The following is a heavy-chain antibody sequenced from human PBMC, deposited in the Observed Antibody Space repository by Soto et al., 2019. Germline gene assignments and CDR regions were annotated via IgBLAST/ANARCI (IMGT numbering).Heavy chain of an antibody. CDR3: AIDSPFPMVRGVHPYDYYDMDV. D-gene: IGHD3-10*01. V-gene: IGHV3-48*02. CDR1: GFTFSSYS. CDR2: ISSSSSTI. J-gene: IGHJ6*02. Sequence: GGSLRLSFAASGFTFSSYSMNGFRQAPGKGLEWVSYISSSSSTIYYADSVKGRFTISRDNAKNSLYLQMNSLRDEDTAVYYCAIDSPFPMVRGVHPYDYYDMDVWGHGTTVTVSS.